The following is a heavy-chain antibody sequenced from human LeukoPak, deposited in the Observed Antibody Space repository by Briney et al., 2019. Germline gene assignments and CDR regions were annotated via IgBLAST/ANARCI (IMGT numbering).Heavy chain of an antibody. CDR1: GFTFSTYG. CDR2: IRYDGSSK. V-gene: IGHV3-30*02. Sequence: GGSLRLSCAASGFTFSTYGMHWVRQAPGKGLEWVAFIRYDGSSKYSADSVEGRFTISRDNSKNTLYLQMNSLRAEDTAVYYCARGYYYDSSGRDYYFDYWGQGTLVAVSS. CDR3: ARGYYYDSSGRDYYFDY. J-gene: IGHJ4*02. D-gene: IGHD3-22*01.